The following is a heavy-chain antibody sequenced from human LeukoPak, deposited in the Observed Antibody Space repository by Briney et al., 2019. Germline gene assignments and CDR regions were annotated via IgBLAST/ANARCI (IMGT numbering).Heavy chain of an antibody. CDR1: GGSISSYY. CDR3: ARGVGARGNYFDY. J-gene: IGHJ4*02. CDR2: IYYSGST. V-gene: IGHV4-59*08. Sequence: PSETLSLTCTVSGGSISSYYWSWIRQPPGKGLEWIGYIYYSGSTNYNPSLKSRVTISVDTSKNQFSLKLSSVTAADTAVYYCARGVGARGNYFDYWGQGTLVTVSS. D-gene: IGHD1-26*01.